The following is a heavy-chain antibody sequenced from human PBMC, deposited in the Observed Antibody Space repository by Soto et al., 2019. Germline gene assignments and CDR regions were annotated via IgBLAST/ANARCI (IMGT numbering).Heavy chain of an antibody. CDR3: ATDTYYYDSSGYLFYWFDP. Sequence: GASVKVCGKVSGYTLTELSMHWLRQSAGKGLEWMGGFDPEDGETIYAQKFQGRVTMTEDTSTDTAYMELSSLRSEDTAVYYCATDTYYYDSSGYLFYWFDPWGQGTLVTVSS. CDR1: GYTLTELS. CDR2: FDPEDGET. J-gene: IGHJ5*02. D-gene: IGHD3-22*01. V-gene: IGHV1-24*01.